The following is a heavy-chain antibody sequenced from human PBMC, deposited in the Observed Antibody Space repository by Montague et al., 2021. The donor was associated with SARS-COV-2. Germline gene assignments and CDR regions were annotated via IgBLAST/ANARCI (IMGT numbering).Heavy chain of an antibody. CDR3: ARAGRQQLVRLSGMDV. CDR1: GFSLGTSGMC. J-gene: IGHJ6*02. V-gene: IGHV2-70*02. CDR2: IDWGDYK. D-gene: IGHD6-13*01. Sequence: PALVKPTQTLTLTCTFSGFSLGTSGMCVSWIRQPPGKALEWLALIDWGDYKYYSTSLKTRLTISKDTSKNQVVLTMTNMDPADTAVYYCARAGRQQLVRLSGMDVWGQGTTVTVSS.